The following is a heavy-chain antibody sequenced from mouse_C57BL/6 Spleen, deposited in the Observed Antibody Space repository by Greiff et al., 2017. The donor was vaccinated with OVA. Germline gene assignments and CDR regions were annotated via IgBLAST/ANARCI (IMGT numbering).Heavy chain of an antibody. CDR1: GYTFTDYY. J-gene: IGHJ3*01. D-gene: IGHD2-4*01. CDR2: INPNNGGT. CDR3: ARSGPFYYDYEGVWFAY. Sequence: EVQLQQSGPELVKPGASVKISCKASGYTFTDYYMNWVKQSHGKSLEWIGDINPNNGGTSYNQKFKGKATLTVDKSSSTAYMELRSLTSEDSAVYYCARSGPFYYDYEGVWFAYWGQGTLVTVSA. V-gene: IGHV1-26*01.